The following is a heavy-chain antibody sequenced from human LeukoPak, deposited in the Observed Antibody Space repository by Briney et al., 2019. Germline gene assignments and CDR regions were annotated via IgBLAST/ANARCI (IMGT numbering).Heavy chain of an antibody. V-gene: IGHV3-23*01. D-gene: IGHD2-2*01. CDR3: AKAPLIVVVPAATLLDY. CDR2: ISGSGGST. CDR1: GFTFSSYA. J-gene: IGHJ4*02. Sequence: GGSLRLSCAASGFTFSSYAVSWVRQAPGKGLEWVSAISGSGGSTYYADSVKGRFTISRDNSKNTLYLQMNSLRAEDTAVYYCAKAPLIVVVPAATLLDYWGQGTLVTVSS.